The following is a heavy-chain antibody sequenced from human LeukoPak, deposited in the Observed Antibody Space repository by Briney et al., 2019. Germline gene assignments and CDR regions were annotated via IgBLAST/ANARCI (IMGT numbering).Heavy chain of an antibody. CDR1: GFTFTSA. V-gene: IGHV3-23*01. CDR3: TKGESQPKYYFDY. CDR2: ISGSGGNT. Sequence: GGSLRLSCAASGFTFTSAMRWVCQAPGKGLEWVSSISGSGGNTFYADSVKGRFTISRDNSKNTLYLQMNSLRAEDTAVYYCTKGESQPKYYFDYWGQGTLVTVSS. D-gene: IGHD2-2*01. J-gene: IGHJ4*02.